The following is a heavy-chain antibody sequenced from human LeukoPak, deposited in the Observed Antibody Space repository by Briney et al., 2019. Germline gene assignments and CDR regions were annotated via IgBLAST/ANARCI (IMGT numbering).Heavy chain of an antibody. D-gene: IGHD6-19*01. CDR2: ISYDGSNK. CDR3: ARDPDSSGWYFTYFDY. J-gene: IGHJ4*02. Sequence: GGSLRLSCAASGFTFSSYAMHWVRQAPGKGLEWVAVISYDGSNKYYADSVKGRFTISRDNSKNTLYLQMNSLRAEDTAVYYCARDPDSSGWYFTYFDYWGQGTLVTVSS. V-gene: IGHV3-30-3*01. CDR1: GFTFSSYA.